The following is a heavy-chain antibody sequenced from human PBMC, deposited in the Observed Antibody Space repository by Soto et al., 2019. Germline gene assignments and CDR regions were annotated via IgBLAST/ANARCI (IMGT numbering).Heavy chain of an antibody. CDR2: ISHVTTTM. D-gene: IGHD5-12*01. V-gene: IGHV3-48*02. CDR3: AREMATITEIDY. CDR1: GFTFSTYS. Sequence: VGSLRLSCVASGFTFSTYSMNWVRQAPGRGLEWVSYISHVTTTMYYADSVKGRFTISRDNAKKSLYLQMNSLRDEDTAVYYCAREMATITEIDYWGQGTLVTVSS. J-gene: IGHJ4*02.